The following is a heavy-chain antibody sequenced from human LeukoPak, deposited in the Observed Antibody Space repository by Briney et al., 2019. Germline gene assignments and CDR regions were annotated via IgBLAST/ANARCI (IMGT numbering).Heavy chain of an antibody. CDR1: GY. V-gene: IGHV1-2*06. D-gene: IGHD3-22*01. Sequence: ASVKVSCKTSGYMHWVRQAPGQGLEWMGRIHPNNGGTDYAQKFQGRVTMTRDTSISTAYMELSSLRSDGTAVYYCARGGYYDSSGNYWGQGTLVTVSS. J-gene: IGHJ4*02. CDR3: ARGGYYDSSGNY. CDR2: IHPNNGGT.